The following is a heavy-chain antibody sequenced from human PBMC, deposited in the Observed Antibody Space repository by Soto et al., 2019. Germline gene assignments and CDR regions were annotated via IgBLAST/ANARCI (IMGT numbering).Heavy chain of an antibody. J-gene: IGHJ5*02. CDR3: ARGQRFSDWFDP. CDR1: GGTISGYY. V-gene: IGHV4-4*07. CDR2: IYSSGNT. D-gene: IGHD3-3*01. Sequence: TLSLTCSVSGGTISGYYWTWIRQPAGKGLEWIGRIYSSGNTKYNPSLQSRVTMSLDTSNNQFSLRLTSVTAADTAVYYCARGQRFSDWFDPWGQGTLVTVSS.